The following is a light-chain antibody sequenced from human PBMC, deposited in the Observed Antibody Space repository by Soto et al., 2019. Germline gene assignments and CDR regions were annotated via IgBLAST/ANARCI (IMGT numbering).Light chain of an antibody. Sequence: EIVMTQSAATLSVSPGERVTLSCRASQSVSSYLAWYQHKPGQPPRLLIYGASTRATGIPARFSGSGSGTDFTLTISSLQSEAFAVYFCQQCSDWPLFTFGQGTRLEIK. V-gene: IGKV3-15*01. CDR1: QSVSSY. J-gene: IGKJ5*01. CDR2: GAS. CDR3: QQCSDWPLFT.